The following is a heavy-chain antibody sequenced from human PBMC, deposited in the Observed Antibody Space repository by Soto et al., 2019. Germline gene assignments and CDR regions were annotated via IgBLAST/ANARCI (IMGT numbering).Heavy chain of an antibody. V-gene: IGHV4-30-2*01. CDR1: GGSISSGGYS. Sequence: PSETLSLTCAVSGGSISSGGYSWSWIRQPPGKGLEWIGYIYHSGSTYYNPSLKSRVTISVDRSKNQFSLKLSSVTAADTAVYYCARVGGTPTAFEICAQGTLVTVSS. CDR2: IYHSGST. J-gene: IGHJ3*02. CDR3: ARVGGTPTAFEI. D-gene: IGHD1-1*01.